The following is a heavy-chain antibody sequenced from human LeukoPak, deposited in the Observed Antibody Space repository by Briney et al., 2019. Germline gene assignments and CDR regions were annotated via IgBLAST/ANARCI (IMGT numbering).Heavy chain of an antibody. V-gene: IGHV4-39*01. D-gene: IGHD6-19*01. J-gene: IGHJ5*02. CDR1: GGSISSSSCY. CDR2: IYYSGST. Sequence: PSETLSLTCTVSGGSISSSSCYWGWIRQPPGKGLEWIGSIYYSGSTYYNPSLKSRVTVSVDTSKDQFSLKLSSVTAAETAVYYCARHGKDDIAVAGTGWRWFDPWGQGTLVTVSS. CDR3: ARHGKDDIAVAGTGWRWFDP.